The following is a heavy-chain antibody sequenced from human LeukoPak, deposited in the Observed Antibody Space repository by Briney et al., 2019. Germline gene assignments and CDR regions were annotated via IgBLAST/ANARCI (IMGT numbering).Heavy chain of an antibody. CDR3: AGNNWNAWWCFAY. J-gene: IGHJ4*02. V-gene: IGHV4-59*08. D-gene: IGHD1-1*01. CDR1: GDSISSYY. CDR2: IYSSGST. Sequence: SETLSLTCSVSGDSISSYYWSWIRQPPGKGLEWIGYIYSSGSTEYNPSLKSRVTMSIDMSRNQFSLQLTSVTAADTAIYYCAGNNWNAWWCFAYWGQGTLVTVSS.